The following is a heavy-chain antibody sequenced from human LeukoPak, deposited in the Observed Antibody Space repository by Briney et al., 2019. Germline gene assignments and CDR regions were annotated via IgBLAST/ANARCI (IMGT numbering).Heavy chain of an antibody. CDR2: IWYDGSNK. CDR1: GFTFSSYG. V-gene: IGHV3-33*01. CDR3: ARGGGSGSYSPLY. Sequence: GGSLRLSCAASGFTFSSYGMHWVRQAPGKGLEWVAVIWYDGSNKYYADSVKGRFTISRDNSKNTLYLQMNSLRAEDTAVYYCARGGGSGSYSPLYWGQGTLVTVSS. J-gene: IGHJ4*02. D-gene: IGHD3-10*01.